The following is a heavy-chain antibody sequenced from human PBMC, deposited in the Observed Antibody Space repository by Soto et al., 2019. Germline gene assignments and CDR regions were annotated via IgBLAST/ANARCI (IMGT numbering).Heavy chain of an antibody. CDR1: GFTFSSYD. D-gene: IGHD2-15*01. Sequence: GGSLRLSCAASGFTFSSYDMYWVRQATGKGLEWVSAIGTAGDTYYPDSVNCRFTISRESARNSLYLQMNSHRAHDTAVYYCARAEREYCSGGSCHADAFDIWGQGTMVTVSS. CDR3: ARAEREYCSGGSCHADAFDI. J-gene: IGHJ3*02. CDR2: IGTAGDT. V-gene: IGHV3-13*01.